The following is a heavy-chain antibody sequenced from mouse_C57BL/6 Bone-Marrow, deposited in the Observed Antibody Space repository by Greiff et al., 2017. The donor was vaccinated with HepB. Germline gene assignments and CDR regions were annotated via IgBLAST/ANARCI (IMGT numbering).Heavy chain of an antibody. CDR1: GYTFTDYN. D-gene: IGHD2-1*01. Sequence: VQLKQSGPELVKPGASVKIPCKASGYTFTDYNMDWVKQSHGKSLEWIGDINPNNGGTIYNQKFKGKATLTVDKSSSTAYMELRSLTSEDTAVYYCARLGGNYPYWYFDVWGTGTTVTVSS. CDR3: ARLGGNYPYWYFDV. J-gene: IGHJ1*03. CDR2: INPNNGGT. V-gene: IGHV1-18*01.